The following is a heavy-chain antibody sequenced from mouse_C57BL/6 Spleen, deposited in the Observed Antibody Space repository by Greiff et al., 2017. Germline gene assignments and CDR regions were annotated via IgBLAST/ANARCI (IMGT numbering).Heavy chain of an antibody. CDR2: INPYNGDT. V-gene: IGHV1-20*01. CDR3: ARWDYGYDGYFDV. Sequence: EVKLMESGPELVKPGDSVKISCKASGYSFTGYFMNWVMQSHGKSLEWIGRINPYNGDTFYNQKFKGKATLTVDKSSSTAHMELRSLTSEDSAVYYCARWDYGYDGYFDVWGTGTTVTVSS. D-gene: IGHD2-2*01. J-gene: IGHJ1*03. CDR1: GYSFTGYF.